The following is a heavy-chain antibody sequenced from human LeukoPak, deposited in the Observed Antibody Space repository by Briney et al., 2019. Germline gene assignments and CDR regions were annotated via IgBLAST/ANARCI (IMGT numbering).Heavy chain of an antibody. CDR3: ARGFGAAYYYYCMDV. CDR1: GFTFSSYE. J-gene: IGHJ6*03. V-gene: IGHV3-48*03. D-gene: IGHD3-10*01. Sequence: GGSLRLSCAASGFTFSSYEMNWVRQAPGRGLEWVSYIDFSGSTINYADSVKGRFTISRDNAKNSLYLQMNSLRAEDTAVYYCARGFGAAYYYYCMDVWGKGTTVTISS. CDR2: IDFSGSTI.